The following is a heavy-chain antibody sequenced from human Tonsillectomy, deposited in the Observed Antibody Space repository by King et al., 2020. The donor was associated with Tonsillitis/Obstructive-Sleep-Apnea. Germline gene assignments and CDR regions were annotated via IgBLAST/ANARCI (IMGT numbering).Heavy chain of an antibody. CDR1: GGSISSYY. V-gene: IGHV4-59*08. D-gene: IGHD4-23*01. CDR2: IYYSGST. J-gene: IGHJ1*01. CDR3: ASRTTVVTPGYFQH. Sequence: QLQESGPGLVKPSETLSLTCTVSGGSISSYYWSWVRQPPGTGLEGIGSIYYSGSTNYHASLQSRVTISVDTSKNQFSLKLSSVTAADTAVYYCASRTTVVTPGYFQHWGQGTLVTVSS.